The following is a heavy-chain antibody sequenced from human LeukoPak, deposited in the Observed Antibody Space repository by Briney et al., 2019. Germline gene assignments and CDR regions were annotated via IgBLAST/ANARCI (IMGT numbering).Heavy chain of an antibody. D-gene: IGHD3-9*01. Sequence: ASVKVSCKASGYTFTSYGISWVRQAPGPGLEWMGWISAYNGNTNYAQKLQGRVTMTTDTPTSTAYMELRSLRSEDTAVYYCARSGGGFDWLAYLDYWGQGTLVTVSS. J-gene: IGHJ4*02. CDR2: ISAYNGNT. CDR1: GYTFTSYG. CDR3: ARSGGGFDWLAYLDY. V-gene: IGHV1-18*01.